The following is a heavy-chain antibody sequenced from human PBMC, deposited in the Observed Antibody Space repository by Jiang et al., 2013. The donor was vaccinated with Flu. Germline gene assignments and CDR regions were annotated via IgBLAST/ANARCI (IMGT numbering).Heavy chain of an antibody. J-gene: IGHJ2*01. Sequence: VQLLESGGGVVRPGGSLRLSCAASGFTFDDYGMSWVRQAPGKGLEWVSGINWNGGSTGYADSVKGRFTISRDNAKNSLYLQMNSLRAEDTALYHCARDLRWGSDDWYFDLWGLAPWSLSPQ. V-gene: IGHV3-20*01. D-gene: IGHD5-12*01. CDR3: ARDLRWGSDDWYFDL. CDR2: INWNGGST. CDR1: GFTFDDYG.